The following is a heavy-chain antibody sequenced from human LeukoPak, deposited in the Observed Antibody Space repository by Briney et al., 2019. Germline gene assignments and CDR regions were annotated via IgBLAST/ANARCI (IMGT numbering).Heavy chain of an antibody. D-gene: IGHD6-19*01. Sequence: TSETLSLTCTVSGGSISSGGYYWSWIRQHPGKGLEWIGYIYYSGSTYYNPSLKSRVTISVDTSKNQFSLKLSSVTAADTAVYYCARDRTSGWYKGPTDYYGMDVWGQGTKVTVSS. CDR2: IYYSGST. J-gene: IGHJ6*02. CDR1: GGSISSGGYY. V-gene: IGHV4-31*03. CDR3: ARDRTSGWYKGPTDYYGMDV.